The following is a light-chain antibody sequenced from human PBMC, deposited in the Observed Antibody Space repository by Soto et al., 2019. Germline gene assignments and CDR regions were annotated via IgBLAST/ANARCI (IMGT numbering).Light chain of an antibody. CDR1: QSLSSY. V-gene: IGKV3-11*01. CDR3: RQGSNWLT. Sequence: EIVLTQSPATLSLSPGERATLSCRASQSLSSYLAWYQQKPGQAPRLLIYDASNRATGIPARFSGSGSGTDFTITIRSLEPEDFAVYYCRQGSNWLTFGGGTKVEIK. CDR2: DAS. J-gene: IGKJ4*01.